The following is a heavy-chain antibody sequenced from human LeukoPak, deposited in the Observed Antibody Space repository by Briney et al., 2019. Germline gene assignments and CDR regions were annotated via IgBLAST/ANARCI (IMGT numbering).Heavy chain of an antibody. D-gene: IGHD1-26*01. Sequence: RPGGSLRLSCAASGFTFSSYWMHWVRQAPGKGLVWVSRINSDGSSTSYADSVKGRFTISRDNAKNTLYLQMNSLRAEDTAVYYCARAEGAYIVGDQGSAFDIWGQGTMVTVSS. V-gene: IGHV3-74*01. J-gene: IGHJ3*02. CDR1: GFTFSSYW. CDR2: INSDGSST. CDR3: ARAEGAYIVGDQGSAFDI.